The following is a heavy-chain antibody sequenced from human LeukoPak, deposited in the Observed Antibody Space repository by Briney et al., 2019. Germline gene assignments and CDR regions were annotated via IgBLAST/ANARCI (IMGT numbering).Heavy chain of an antibody. Sequence: SVKVSCKASGGTFCSYAISWVRQAPGQGLEWMGGIIPIFGTANYAQKFQGRVTITTDESTSTAYMELSSLRSEDMAVYYCAREREYSPRKYYFDYWGQGTLVTVSS. J-gene: IGHJ4*02. D-gene: IGHD5-18*01. CDR2: IIPIFGTA. CDR1: GGTFCSYA. V-gene: IGHV1-69*05. CDR3: AREREYSPRKYYFDY.